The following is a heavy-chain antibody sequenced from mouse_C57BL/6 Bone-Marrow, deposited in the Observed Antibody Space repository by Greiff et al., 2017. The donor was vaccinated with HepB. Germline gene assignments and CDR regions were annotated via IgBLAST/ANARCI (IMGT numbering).Heavy chain of an antibody. J-gene: IGHJ3*01. Sequence: QVQLQQPGAELVMPGASVKLSCKASGYTFTSYWMHWVKQRPGQGLEWIGEIDPSDSYTNYNQKFKGKSTLTVDKSSSTADMQLSSLTSEDSAVYYCALYGNPFAYWGQGTVVTVSA. CDR2: IDPSDSYT. V-gene: IGHV1-69*01. D-gene: IGHD2-1*01. CDR1: GYTFTSYW. CDR3: ALYGNPFAY.